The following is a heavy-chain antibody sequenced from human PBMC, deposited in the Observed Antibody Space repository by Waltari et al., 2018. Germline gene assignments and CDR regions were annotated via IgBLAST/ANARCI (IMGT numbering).Heavy chain of an antibody. Sequence: QVQLVQSGAEVKKPGASVKVSCKASGYTFTSYAMHWVRQAPGQRLEWMGWINAGNGNTKYSQKFQGRVTITRDTSASTAYMELSSLRSEDTAVYYCARAGYCSGGSCYLPGRFDPWGQGTLVTVSS. D-gene: IGHD2-15*01. CDR3: ARAGYCSGGSCYLPGRFDP. V-gene: IGHV1-3*01. J-gene: IGHJ5*02. CDR1: GYTFTSYA. CDR2: INAGNGNT.